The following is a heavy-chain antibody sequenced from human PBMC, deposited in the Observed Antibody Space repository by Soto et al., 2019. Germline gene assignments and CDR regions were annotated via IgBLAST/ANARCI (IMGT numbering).Heavy chain of an antibody. D-gene: IGHD3-22*01. J-gene: IGHJ6*02. CDR2: INVGTGNT. CDR1: GYTFTSYA. V-gene: IGHV1-3*01. CDR3: ARDRGYANYGMDV. Sequence: QVQFVQSGAEVKKPGASVKVSCKASGYTFTSYAMHWVRQAPGQRIEWMGWINVGTGNTKYSQRFQDRVTITSDTAASTAHMELSSLRSEDTAMYYCARDRGYANYGMDVWCQGTTVTVSS.